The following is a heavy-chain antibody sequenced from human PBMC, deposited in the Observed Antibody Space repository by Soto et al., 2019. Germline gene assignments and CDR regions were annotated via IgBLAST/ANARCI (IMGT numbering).Heavy chain of an antibody. J-gene: IGHJ4*02. CDR2: IFWNDER. Sequence: QVTLKESGPVLVKPTETLTLTCTVSGFSLSKARMGVSWIRQPPGKALEWLAHIFWNDERSYNTSLKSRLTLSMDSSKSQLCLTMTNVDPVDTGTYFCARALREGPPIYYVDSWGQGTLVTVSS. V-gene: IGHV2-26*01. D-gene: IGHD1-26*01. CDR3: ARALREGPPIYYVDS. CDR1: GFSLSKARMG.